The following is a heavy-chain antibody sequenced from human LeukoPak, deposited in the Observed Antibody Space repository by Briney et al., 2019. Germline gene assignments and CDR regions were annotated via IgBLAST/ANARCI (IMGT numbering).Heavy chain of an antibody. V-gene: IGHV3-74*01. CDR3: AKGSNFAFDN. CDR2: INPDGTAA. D-gene: IGHD1-1*01. CDR1: GFSFSIFW. Sequence: GGSLRLSCAASGFSFSIFWMHWVRQVPGMGLVWVSQINPDGTAALYADSVKGRFTISRDNAKSTLYLEMNTQRADDTAVYYCAKGSNFAFDNWGQGILVTVSS. J-gene: IGHJ4*02.